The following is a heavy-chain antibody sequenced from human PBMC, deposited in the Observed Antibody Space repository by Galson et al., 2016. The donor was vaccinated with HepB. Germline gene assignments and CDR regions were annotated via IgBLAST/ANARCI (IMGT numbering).Heavy chain of an antibody. CDR3: ARDKERWGQYNYYFGMDV. V-gene: IGHV1-46*01. Sequence: SVKVSCKASGYTFSSYPIHWVRQAPGQGLEWMGIITPDNGNTVYAQKFQGSVTMASDTSTSTVYMEVSSLRSEHTAGYYWARDKERWGQYNYYFGMDVWGRGTTGTVSS. CDR1: GYTFSSYP. D-gene: IGHD5-24*01. CDR2: ITPDNGNT. J-gene: IGHJ6*01.